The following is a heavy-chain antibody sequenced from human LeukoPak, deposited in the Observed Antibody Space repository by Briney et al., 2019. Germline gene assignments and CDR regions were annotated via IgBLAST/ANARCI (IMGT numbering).Heavy chain of an antibody. J-gene: IGHJ4*02. Sequence: GGSLRLPCAASGFTFSNSWMHWVRQAPGKGLVWVSHINTDGSAATYGDPAKGRFTVSRDNAKNTLFLQMSSLRVEDTGVYYCARGTAITAGIDYWGQGTLVTVSS. D-gene: IGHD6-13*01. CDR2: INTDGSAA. CDR3: ARGTAITAGIDY. V-gene: IGHV3-74*01. CDR1: GFTFSNSW.